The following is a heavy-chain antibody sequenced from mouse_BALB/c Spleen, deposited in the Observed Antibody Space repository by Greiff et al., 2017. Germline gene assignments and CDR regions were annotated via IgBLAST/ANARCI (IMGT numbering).Heavy chain of an antibody. V-gene: IGHV1-18*01. D-gene: IGHD1-1*01. CDR3: ARGYYGSRFAY. Sequence: VQLQQSGPELVKPGASVKIPCKASGYTFTDYNMDWVKQSHGKSLEWIGDNNPNNGGTIYNQRFKGKATLTVDKSSSTAYMELRSLTSEDTAVYYCARGYYGSRFAYWGQGTLVTVSA. CDR1: GYTFTDYN. CDR2: NNPNNGGT. J-gene: IGHJ3*01.